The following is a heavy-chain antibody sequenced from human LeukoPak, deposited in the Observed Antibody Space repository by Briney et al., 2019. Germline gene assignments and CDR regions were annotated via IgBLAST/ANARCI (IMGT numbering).Heavy chain of an antibody. J-gene: IGHJ5*02. V-gene: IGHV3-21*01. Sequence: PGGSLRLSCAASGFTFNSYNMNWVRQAPGKGLEWVSSISSGSSYIYYADSVKGRFTISRDNAKNSLYLQMNSLRAEDTAVYYCAGGPKQQLLWGRASNGFDPWGQGTLVTVSS. D-gene: IGHD2-2*01. CDR3: AGGPKQQLLWGRASNGFDP. CDR2: ISSGSSYI. CDR1: GFTFNSYN.